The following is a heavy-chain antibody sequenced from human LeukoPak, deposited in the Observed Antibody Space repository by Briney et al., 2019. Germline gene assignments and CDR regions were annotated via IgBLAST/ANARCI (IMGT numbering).Heavy chain of an antibody. J-gene: IGHJ4*02. D-gene: IGHD3-22*01. V-gene: IGHV3-74*01. Sequence: PGGSLRLSCVASGFTFSSSFMDWVRQVPGKGLAWVSRINPGNITTYADSVKGRFTISRDNAKNTLYLQMSSLRAEDTAVYYCARPFYFDSIDIWGQGTLVTVSS. CDR1: GFTFSSSF. CDR3: ARPFYFDSIDI. CDR2: INPGNIT.